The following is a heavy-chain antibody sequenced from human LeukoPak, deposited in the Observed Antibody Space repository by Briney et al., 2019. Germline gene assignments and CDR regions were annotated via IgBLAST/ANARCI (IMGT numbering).Heavy chain of an antibody. CDR3: AKHYMGSSYNRGLDY. CDR2: INHSGST. Sequence: SETLSLTCAVYGGSFSGYYWSWIRRPPGKGLEWIGEINHSGSTNYNPSLKSRVTISVDTSKNQFSLKLSSVTAADTAVYYCAKHYMGSSYNRGLDYWGQGTLVTVSS. V-gene: IGHV4-34*01. J-gene: IGHJ4*02. D-gene: IGHD3-10*01. CDR1: GGSFSGYY.